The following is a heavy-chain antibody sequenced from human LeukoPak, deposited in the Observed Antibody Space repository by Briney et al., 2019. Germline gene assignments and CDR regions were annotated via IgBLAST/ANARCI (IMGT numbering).Heavy chain of an antibody. CDR3: ARGGLYGDYAFDY. V-gene: IGHV1-2*02. Sequence: GASVTVSCKASGYTFTGYYMHWVRQAPGQGLEWMGWINPNSGGTNYAQKFQGRVTMTRDTSISTAYMELSRLRSDDTAVYYCARGGLYGDYAFDYWGQGTLVTVSS. CDR1: GYTFTGYY. CDR2: INPNSGGT. J-gene: IGHJ4*02. D-gene: IGHD4-17*01.